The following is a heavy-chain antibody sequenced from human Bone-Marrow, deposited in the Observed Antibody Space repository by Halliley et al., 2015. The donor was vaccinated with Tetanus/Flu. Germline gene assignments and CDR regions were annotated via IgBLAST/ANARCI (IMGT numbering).Heavy chain of an antibody. D-gene: IGHD1-26*01. J-gene: IGHJ4*02. Sequence: WFGYIYYRGNTDSRPSLKSRVSISVDMSKNQFSRRLNPATAADTAIYYCARQVVGASYYLDYWGQGTLVPVS. CDR2: IYYRGNT. CDR3: ARQVVGASYYLDY. V-gene: IGHV4-61*07.